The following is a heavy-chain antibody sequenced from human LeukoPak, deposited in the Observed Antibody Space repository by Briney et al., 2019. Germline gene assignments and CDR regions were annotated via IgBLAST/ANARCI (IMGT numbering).Heavy chain of an antibody. D-gene: IGHD2-2*01. V-gene: IGHV1-18*01. CDR2: ISAYNGNT. CDR1: GYTFTSYG. Sequence: GASVKVSCKASGYTFTSYGISWVRQAPGQGLEWMGWISAYNGNTNYAQKLQGRVTMTTDTSTSTAYMELSSLRSEDTAVYYCVRGAGSCSSTSCSLGYWGRGTLVTVSS. J-gene: IGHJ4*02. CDR3: VRGAGSCSSTSCSLGY.